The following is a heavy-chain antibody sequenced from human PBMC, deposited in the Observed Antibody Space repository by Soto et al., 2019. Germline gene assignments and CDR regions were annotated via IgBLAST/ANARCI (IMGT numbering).Heavy chain of an antibody. V-gene: IGHV4-4*07. CDR3: VRDGTKTLRDWFDP. CDR2: IYATGTT. J-gene: IGHJ5*02. Sequence: SETLSLTCTVSGASISGFYWSWIRKSAGKGLEWIGRIYATGTTDYNPSLKSRVMMSVDTSKKQFSLKLRSVTATDTAVYYCVRDGTKTLRDWFDPWGQG. CDR1: GASISGFY. D-gene: IGHD1-1*01.